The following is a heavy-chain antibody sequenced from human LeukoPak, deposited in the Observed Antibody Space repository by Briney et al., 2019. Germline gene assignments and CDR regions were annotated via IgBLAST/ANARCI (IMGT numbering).Heavy chain of an antibody. V-gene: IGHV1-8*03. Sequence: ASVKVSCKASGYTFTSYDINWVRQATGQGLERMGWMNPDSGNTGYAQKFQGRVTITRNTSISTAYMELSSLRSEDTAVYYCARGTDSSSWYDYYYYYMDVWGKGTTVTVSS. CDR1: GYTFTSYD. CDR2: MNPDSGNT. J-gene: IGHJ6*03. D-gene: IGHD6-13*01. CDR3: ARGTDSSSWYDYYYYYMDV.